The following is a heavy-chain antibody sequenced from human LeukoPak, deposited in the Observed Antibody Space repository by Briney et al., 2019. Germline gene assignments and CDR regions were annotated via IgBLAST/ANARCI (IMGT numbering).Heavy chain of an antibody. CDR3: ASTRIFGRWLQLGSIYYFDY. D-gene: IGHD5-24*01. CDR2: IYHSGST. CDR1: GYSISSGYY. V-gene: IGHV4-38-2*02. J-gene: IGHJ4*02. Sequence: SETLSLTCTVSGYSISSGYYWGWIRQPPGKGLEWIGSIYHSGSTYYNPSLKSRVTISVDTSKNQFSLQLSSVTAADTAVYYCASTRIFGRWLQLGSIYYFDYWGQGTLVTVSS.